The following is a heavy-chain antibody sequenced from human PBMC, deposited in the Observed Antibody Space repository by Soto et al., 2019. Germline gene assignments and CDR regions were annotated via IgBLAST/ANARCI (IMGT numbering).Heavy chain of an antibody. CDR2: IYPGDSAT. Sequence: PGESLKISCKGSGYSFTSYWIGWVRQMPGKGLEWMGIIYPGDSATRYSPSFQGQVTISADKPISTAYLQWSSLKASDTAMYYCARHLGDSSGYYYYYYGMDVWGQGTTVTVSS. CDR3: ARHLGDSSGYYYYYYGMDV. V-gene: IGHV5-51*01. CDR1: GYSFTSYW. D-gene: IGHD3-22*01. J-gene: IGHJ6*02.